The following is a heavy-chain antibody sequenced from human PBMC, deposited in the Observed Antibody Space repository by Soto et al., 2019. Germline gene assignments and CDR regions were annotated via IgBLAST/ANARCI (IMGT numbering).Heavy chain of an antibody. CDR1: GFTFRSYA. Sequence: PGGSLRLSCAASGFTFRSYAMTWVRQAPWQGLEWVSVISYNGANTYYADSVKGRFTISRDNSKGTVNLQMKTLRVEDTAVYYCARYIRGPTVFYFDFWGPGVLVTV. V-gene: IGHV3-23*01. D-gene: IGHD1-1*01. CDR2: ISYNGANT. J-gene: IGHJ4*02. CDR3: ARYIRGPTVFYFDF.